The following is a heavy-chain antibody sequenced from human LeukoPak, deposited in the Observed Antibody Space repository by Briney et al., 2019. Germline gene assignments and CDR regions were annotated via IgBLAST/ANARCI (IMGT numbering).Heavy chain of an antibody. J-gene: IGHJ4*02. CDR2: IGTAGDT. V-gene: IGHV3-13*01. Sequence: GGSLRLSWGASGVNFSSYDMHWVRIATGKGLEWVSAIGTAGDTYYPGSVKGRFTISRENAKNSLYLQMNSLRAEDTAVYYCAREAGGYHFDYWGQGTLVTVSS. D-gene: IGHD2-8*02. CDR3: AREAGGYHFDY. CDR1: GVNFSSYD.